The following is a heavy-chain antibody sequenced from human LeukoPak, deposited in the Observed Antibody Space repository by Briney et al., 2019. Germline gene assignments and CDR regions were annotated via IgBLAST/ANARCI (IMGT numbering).Heavy chain of an antibody. CDR2: INPNSGGT. CDR1: GYTFTGYY. CDR3: ARPGYGDDWYFDH. Sequence: ASVKVSCKASGYTFTGYYMHWVRQAPGQGLEWMGWINPNSGGTNYAQKFQGRVTMTRDTSISTAYMELSRLRSDDTAVYYCARPGYGDDWYFDHWGRGTLVTVSS. V-gene: IGHV1-2*02. D-gene: IGHD4-17*01. J-gene: IGHJ2*01.